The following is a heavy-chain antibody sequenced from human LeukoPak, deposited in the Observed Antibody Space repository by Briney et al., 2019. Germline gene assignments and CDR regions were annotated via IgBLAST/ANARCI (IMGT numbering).Heavy chain of an antibody. D-gene: IGHD1-26*01. Sequence: PSETLSLTCTVSGGSISSYYWSWIRQPPGKGLEWIGSIYYSGSTYYNPSLKSRVTISVDTSKNQFSLKLSSVTAADTAVYYCAGGNRYSGSLWGPRDYFDYWGQGTLVTVSS. J-gene: IGHJ4*02. V-gene: IGHV4-59*12. CDR2: IYYSGST. CDR3: AGGNRYSGSLWGPRDYFDY. CDR1: GGSISSYY.